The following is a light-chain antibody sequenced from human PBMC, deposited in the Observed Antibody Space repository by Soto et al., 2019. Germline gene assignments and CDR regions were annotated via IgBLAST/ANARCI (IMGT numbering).Light chain of an antibody. CDR3: QQYGSPPTWT. V-gene: IGKV3-20*01. Sequence: EIVLTQSPVTLSLSPGERATLSCRASQSVSSSYLAWYQQKPGQAPRLLIYGASSRATGIPDRFSGSGSGTDFTLTISRLEPEDFAVYYCQQYGSPPTWTFGQGTKVDIK. J-gene: IGKJ1*01. CDR2: GAS. CDR1: QSVSSSY.